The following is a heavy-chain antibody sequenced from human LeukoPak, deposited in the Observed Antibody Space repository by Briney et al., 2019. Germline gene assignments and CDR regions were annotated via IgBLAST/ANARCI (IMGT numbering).Heavy chain of an antibody. J-gene: IGHJ4*02. Sequence: ASMKVSCKASGYTFTSYGISWVRQAPGQGLEWMGWISAYNGNTNYAQKLQGRVTMTTDTSTSTAYMELRSLRSDDTAVYYCARDLGDDEGSSWGYWGQGTLVTVSS. V-gene: IGHV1-18*01. CDR1: GYTFTSYG. D-gene: IGHD6-13*01. CDR3: ARDLGDDEGSSWGY. CDR2: ISAYNGNT.